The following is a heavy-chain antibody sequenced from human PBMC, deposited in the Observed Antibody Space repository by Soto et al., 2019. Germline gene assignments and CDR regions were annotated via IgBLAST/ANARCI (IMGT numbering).Heavy chain of an antibody. CDR1: GCSFSSGGHY. CDR3: AREFGSGSFPT. Sequence: SETLSLTCAVSGCSFSSGGHYWSWIRQHPGKGLAWIGYISYSGSTYYNPSLKSRVTTSLDTAENQFSLKLRSVTAADTAVDYCAREFGSGSFPTWGQGTLVTVCS. D-gene: IGHD6-19*01. CDR2: ISYSGST. V-gene: IGHV4-31*02. J-gene: IGHJ1*01.